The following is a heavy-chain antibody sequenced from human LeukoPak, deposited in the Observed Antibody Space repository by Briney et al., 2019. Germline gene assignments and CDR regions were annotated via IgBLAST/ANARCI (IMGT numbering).Heavy chain of an antibody. Sequence: SETLSLTCTVSGGSISSYYWSWIRQPPGKGREWIGYIYYSGSTNYNPSLKSRVTISVDTSKNHFSLKLSSLTAAATAVYYCARGPGTVAGTKDAFDIWGQGTMVTVSS. J-gene: IGHJ3*02. CDR3: ARGPGTVAGTKDAFDI. V-gene: IGHV4-59*01. CDR2: IYYSGST. CDR1: GGSISSYY. D-gene: IGHD6-19*01.